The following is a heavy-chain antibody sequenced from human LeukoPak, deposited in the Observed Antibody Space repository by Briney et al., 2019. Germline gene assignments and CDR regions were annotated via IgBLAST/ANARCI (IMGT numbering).Heavy chain of an antibody. CDR2: IRTKANHYAT. J-gene: IGHJ5*02. V-gene: IGHV3-73*01. CDR3: TRAFYDTGGSNWFDP. CDR1: GFTFSDSA. Sequence: GGSLRLSCAASGFTFSDSAMHWVRQASGKGLEWVGRIRTKANHYATAFAASMKGRFTISRDDSKNTAYLQMNSLKTEDTAVYYCTRAFYDTGGSNWFDPWGQGTLVTVSS. D-gene: IGHD3-22*01.